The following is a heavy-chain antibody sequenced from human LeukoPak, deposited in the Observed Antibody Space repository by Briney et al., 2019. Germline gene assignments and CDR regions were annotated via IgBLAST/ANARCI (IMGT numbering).Heavy chain of an antibody. CDR2: IYDSGST. CDR3: ARGSVVAAGWFDP. CDR1: GGSISIYY. J-gene: IGHJ5*02. V-gene: IGHV4-59*12. D-gene: IGHD2-15*01. Sequence: SETLSLTCTVSGGSISIYYWSWIRQPPGKGLEWIGYIYDSGSTNYNPSLKSRVTISVDTSKNQFSLKLSSVTAADTAVYYCARGSVVAAGWFDPWGQGTLVTVSS.